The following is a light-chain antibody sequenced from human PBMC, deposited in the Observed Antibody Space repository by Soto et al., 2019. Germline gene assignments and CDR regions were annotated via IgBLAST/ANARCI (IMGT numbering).Light chain of an antibody. V-gene: IGKV3-20*01. CDR1: LSVSTSY. Sequence: DIVLTQSPGTLSLSPGDRATLSCRASLSVSTSYLAWYQQKPGQAPRLLIYGASSRATGIPDRFSGSGSGTDFTLTISGLEPEDFAVYYCQQYGNSRGTFGQGTKVEIK. CDR2: GAS. J-gene: IGKJ1*01. CDR3: QQYGNSRGT.